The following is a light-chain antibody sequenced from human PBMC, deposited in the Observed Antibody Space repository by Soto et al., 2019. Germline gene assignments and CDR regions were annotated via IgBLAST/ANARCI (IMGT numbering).Light chain of an antibody. V-gene: IGKV3-20*01. J-gene: IGKJ1*01. CDR3: QQYGGSPRT. Sequence: EIVLTQSPGTLSLSPGERATLSCRASQSVSNNYLAWYQQKPGQAPRLLIYGASSRATGIPERFSGSGSETEFTLTISRLEPEDFAVFYCQQYGGSPRTFGQGTRVEI. CDR1: QSVSNNY. CDR2: GAS.